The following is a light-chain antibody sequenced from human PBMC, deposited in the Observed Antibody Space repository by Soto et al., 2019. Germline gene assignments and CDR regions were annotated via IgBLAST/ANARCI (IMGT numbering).Light chain of an antibody. V-gene: IGLV2-14*01. CDR1: SNDITLYNY. CDR3: SSYTSSINYV. Sequence: QSVLTQPTSVSGSPGQSITISCTGTSNDITLYNYVSWYQQYPGKAPKLIIYQVTNRPSGVSTRFSGSKSGNTASLTISGLQAEDEADCYCSSYTSSINYVFGTGTKVTVL. CDR2: QVT. J-gene: IGLJ1*01.